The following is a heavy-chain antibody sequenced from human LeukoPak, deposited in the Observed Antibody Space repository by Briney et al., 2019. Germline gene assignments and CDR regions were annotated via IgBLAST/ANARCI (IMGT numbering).Heavy chain of an antibody. Sequence: SETLSLTCTVSGGSISSGDYYWSWIRQPPGEGLEWIGYIYYSGSTYYNPSLKSRVTISVDTSKNQFSLKLSSVTAADTAVYYCARGSYDYVWGSQFDPWGQGTLVTVSS. V-gene: IGHV4-30-4*01. J-gene: IGHJ5*02. D-gene: IGHD3-16*01. CDR3: ARGSYDYVWGSQFDP. CDR2: IYYSGST. CDR1: GGSISSGDYY.